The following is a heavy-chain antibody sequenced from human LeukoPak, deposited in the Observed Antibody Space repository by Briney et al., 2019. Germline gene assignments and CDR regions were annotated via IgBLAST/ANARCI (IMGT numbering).Heavy chain of an antibody. CDR1: GGSFSGYY. CDR3: ARGSRDILTGYYLAVRDYFDY. Sequence: SETLSLTCAVYGGSFSGYYWSWIRQPPGKGLEWIGEINHSGSTNYNPSLKSRVTISVDTSKNQFSLKLSSVTAADTAVYYCARGSRDILTGYYLAVRDYFDYRGQGTLVTVSS. D-gene: IGHD3-9*01. CDR2: INHSGST. V-gene: IGHV4-34*01. J-gene: IGHJ4*02.